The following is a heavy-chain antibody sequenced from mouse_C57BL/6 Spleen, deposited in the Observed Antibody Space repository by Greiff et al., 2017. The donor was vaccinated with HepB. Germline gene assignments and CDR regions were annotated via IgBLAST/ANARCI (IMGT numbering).Heavy chain of an antibody. D-gene: IGHD1-1*01. V-gene: IGHV1-54*01. CDR2: INPGSGGT. CDR1: GYAFTNYL. Sequence: QVQLQQSGAELVRPGTSVKVSCKASGYAFTNYLIEWVKQRPGQGLEWIGVINPGSGGTNYNEKFKGKATLTADKSSSTAYMQLSSLTSEDSAVYFCARSIYYGSSYLFDYWGQGTTLTVSS. CDR3: ARSIYYGSSYLFDY. J-gene: IGHJ2*01.